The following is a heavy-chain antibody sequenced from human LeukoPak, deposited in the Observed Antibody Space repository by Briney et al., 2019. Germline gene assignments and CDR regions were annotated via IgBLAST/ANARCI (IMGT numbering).Heavy chain of an antibody. V-gene: IGHV3-30-3*01. CDR3: ARDSAAVAGYYYYYGMDV. J-gene: IGHJ6*02. CDR1: GFTFSSYA. CDR2: ISYDGSNK. D-gene: IGHD6-19*01. Sequence: PGGSLRLSCAASGFTFSSYAMHWVRQAPGKGLEWVAVISYDGSNKYYADSVKGRFTISRDNSKNTLYLQMNSLRAEDTAVYYCARDSAAVAGYYYYYGMDVWGQGTTVTVSS.